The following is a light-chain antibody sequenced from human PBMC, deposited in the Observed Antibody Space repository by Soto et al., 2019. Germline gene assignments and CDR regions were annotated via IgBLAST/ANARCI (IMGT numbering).Light chain of an antibody. Sequence: QSALTQPASVSGSPGQSITISCTGTSSDVGGYNYVSWYQQHPGKAPKLMIYDVSNRPSGVSNRFSGSKSGNTASLTISGLQAEDEADYHCSSYTSASTLLYLFGTGTKLTVL. J-gene: IGLJ1*01. CDR1: SSDVGGYNY. CDR2: DVS. CDR3: SSYTSASTLLYL. V-gene: IGLV2-14*01.